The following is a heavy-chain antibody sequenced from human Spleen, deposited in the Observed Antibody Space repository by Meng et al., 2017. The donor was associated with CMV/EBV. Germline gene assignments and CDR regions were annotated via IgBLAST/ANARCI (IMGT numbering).Heavy chain of an antibody. CDR3: ARDPGLELRDAFDL. V-gene: IGHV3-11*01. Sequence: GESLKISCAASGFTFSDYHMSWIRQAPGKGLEWVSHISNSGSVRYTADSVKGRFTVSRDNTKNSLYLHMNTLRAEDTAVYYCARDPGLELRDAFDLWGQGTLVTVSS. J-gene: IGHJ3*01. CDR2: ISNSGSVR. CDR1: GFTFSDYH. D-gene: IGHD1-7*01.